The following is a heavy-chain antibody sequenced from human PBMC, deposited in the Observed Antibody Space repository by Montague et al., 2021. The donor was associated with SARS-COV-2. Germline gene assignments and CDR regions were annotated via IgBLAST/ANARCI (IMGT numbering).Heavy chain of an antibody. CDR1: GFTFSDYY. V-gene: IGHV3-11*01. Sequence: SLRLSCAASGFTFSDYYMSWFRQAPGKGLEWLLYISSGGTTIFYADSVKGRLTISRDNAENSLYLQANSLRGEDTAVYYCARVSSNWSDAFDVWGQGTMVTVSS. J-gene: IGHJ3*01. CDR3: ARVSSNWSDAFDV. D-gene: IGHD6-13*01. CDR2: ISSGGTTI.